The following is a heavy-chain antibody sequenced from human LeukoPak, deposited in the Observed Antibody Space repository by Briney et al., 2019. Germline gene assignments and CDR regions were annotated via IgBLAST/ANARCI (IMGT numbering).Heavy chain of an antibody. J-gene: IGHJ6*03. CDR1: GFTFSSYW. CDR2: IKQDGSEK. V-gene: IGHV3-7*01. CDR3: ARVSQQLVVEDYYYMDV. D-gene: IGHD6-13*01. Sequence: PGGSLRLSCAASGFTFSSYWMSWVRQAPGKGLEWVANIKQDGSEKYYVDSVKGRFTISRDNAKNSLYLQMNSLRAEDTAVYYCARVSQQLVVEDYYYMDVWGKGTTVTVSS.